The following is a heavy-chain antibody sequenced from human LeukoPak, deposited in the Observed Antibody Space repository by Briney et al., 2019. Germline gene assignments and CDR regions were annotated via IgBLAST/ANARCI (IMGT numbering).Heavy chain of an antibody. V-gene: IGHV3-23*01. D-gene: IGHD5-18*01. CDR2: ISASDSRP. CDR3: AKDLSYGFDY. Sequence: GSLRLSCAASGFTFSIYAMSWVRQAPGKGLEWVSAISASDSRPYYADSVKGRFTISRDNSKNTLYLQLNSLRAEDTAIYYCAKDLSYGFDYWGQGSLVTVSS. J-gene: IGHJ4*02. CDR1: GFTFSIYA.